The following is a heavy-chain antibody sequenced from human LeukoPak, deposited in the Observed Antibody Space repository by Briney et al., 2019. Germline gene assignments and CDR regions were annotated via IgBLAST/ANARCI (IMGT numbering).Heavy chain of an antibody. D-gene: IGHD3-10*01. J-gene: IGHJ4*02. CDR3: ILSAGGSGSYSPDY. Sequence: ASVKVSCKVSGGTFSSYAISWVRQAPGQGLEWMGGIIPIFGTANHEQNFQDRVTITADTSTSTAYMELSGLRSEDTAVYYCILSAGGSGSYSPDYWGLGTLVTVSS. CDR1: GGTFSSYA. V-gene: IGHV1-69*06. CDR2: IIPIFGTA.